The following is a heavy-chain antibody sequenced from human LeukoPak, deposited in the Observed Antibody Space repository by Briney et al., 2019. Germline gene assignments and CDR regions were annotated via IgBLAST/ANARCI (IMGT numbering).Heavy chain of an antibody. J-gene: IGHJ3*02. V-gene: IGHV4-34*01. CDR1: GGSFSGYY. CDR2: INHSGST. CDR3: ARGWYSGSYPDAFDI. Sequence: PSGTLSLTCAVYGGSFSGYYWSWIRQPPGKGLEWIGEINHSGSTNYNPSLKSRVTISVDTSKNQFSLKLSSVTAADTAVYYCARGWYSGSYPDAFDIWGQGTMVTVSS. D-gene: IGHD1-26*01.